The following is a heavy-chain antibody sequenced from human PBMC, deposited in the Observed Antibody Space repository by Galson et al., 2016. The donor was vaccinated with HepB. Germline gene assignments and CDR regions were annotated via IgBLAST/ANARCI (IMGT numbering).Heavy chain of an antibody. D-gene: IGHD2/OR15-2a*01. J-gene: IGHJ4*02. Sequence: SVKVSCKASGYTFTTSGISWVRQAPGQGLEWMGWISTYSGNTKYAQKFQGGLTLTTDSSTTTAYMELRSLRFDDTALYYCASDVQYRIDSWGQGTLVTVSS. CDR1: GYTFTTSG. CDR3: ASDVQYRIDS. V-gene: IGHV1-18*01. CDR2: ISTYSGNT.